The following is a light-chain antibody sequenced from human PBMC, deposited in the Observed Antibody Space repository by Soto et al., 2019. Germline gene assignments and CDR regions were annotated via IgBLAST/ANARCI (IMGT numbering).Light chain of an antibody. CDR3: QQLNSYPNT. V-gene: IGKV1-9*01. CDR2: AAS. J-gene: IGKJ5*01. Sequence: IQLTQNPSSLSASVGDRVTITCRASQGISSYLALYQQKPGKAPKLLIYAASTLQSGVPSRFSGSGSGTDFTLTICCLQPEDFATYYCQQLNSYPNTFGHGGRLEV. CDR1: QGISSY.